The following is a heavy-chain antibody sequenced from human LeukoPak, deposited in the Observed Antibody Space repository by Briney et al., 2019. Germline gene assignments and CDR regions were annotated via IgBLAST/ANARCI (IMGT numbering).Heavy chain of an antibody. D-gene: IGHD4-11*01. V-gene: IGHV3-30*18. CDR3: AKGGHYSFFDY. CDR2: ISYDGSNK. Sequence: GGSLRLSCAASGFTFGSYGMHWVRQAPGKGLEWVAVISYDGSNKYYADSVKGRYTISRDNSKNTLYLQMNSLRAEDTAVYYCAKGGHYSFFDYWGQGTLVTVSS. J-gene: IGHJ4*02. CDR1: GFTFGSYG.